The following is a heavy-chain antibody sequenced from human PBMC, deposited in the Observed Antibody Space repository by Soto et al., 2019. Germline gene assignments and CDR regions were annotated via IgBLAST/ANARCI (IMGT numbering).Heavy chain of an antibody. CDR1: GDSCSKYK. Sequence: PGQPMTESCEGAGDSCSKYKLGCVRKIPGKGLEWMGIINPGDSDTRYSPSFQGQVTISADKSISTAYLQWSTLKASDTATYYCATSYGGSYYYYYGMDVWGQGTTVTVSS. CDR3: ATSYGGSYYYYYGMDV. CDR2: INPGDSDT. D-gene: IGHD4-17*01. V-gene: IGHV5-51*01. J-gene: IGHJ6*02.